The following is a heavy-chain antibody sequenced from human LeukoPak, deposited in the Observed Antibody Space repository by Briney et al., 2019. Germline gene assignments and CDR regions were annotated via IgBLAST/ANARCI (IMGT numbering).Heavy chain of an antibody. CDR1: GGSFSGYY. D-gene: IGHD5-18*01. V-gene: IGHV4-59*08. CDR2: IYYSGST. J-gene: IGHJ4*02. Sequence: NSSETLSLTCAVYGGSFSGYYWSWIRQPPGKGLEWIGYIYYSGSTNYNPSLKSRVTISVDTSKNQFSLKLSSVTAADTAVYYCARRSMNSYGFSLDYWGQGTLVTVSS. CDR3: ARRSMNSYGFSLDY.